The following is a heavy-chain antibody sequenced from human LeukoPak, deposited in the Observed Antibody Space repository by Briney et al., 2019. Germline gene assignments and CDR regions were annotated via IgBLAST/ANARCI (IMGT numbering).Heavy chain of an antibody. V-gene: IGHV4-61*02. D-gene: IGHD1-1*01. CDR1: GGSISSGSYY. Sequence: SQTLSLTCTVSGGSISSGSYYWSWIRQPAGKGLEWIGRIYTSGSNNYNPSLKSRVTISVDTSKNQFSLKLSSVTAADTAVYYCARVGLEPTYYYYYYMDVWGKGTTVTISS. CDR2: IYTSGSN. CDR3: ARVGLEPTYYYYYYMDV. J-gene: IGHJ6*03.